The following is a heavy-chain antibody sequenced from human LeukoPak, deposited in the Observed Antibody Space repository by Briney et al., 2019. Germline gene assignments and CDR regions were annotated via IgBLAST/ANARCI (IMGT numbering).Heavy chain of an antibody. D-gene: IGHD6-19*01. V-gene: IGHV3-53*01. Sequence: PGGSLRLSCAASGFTFDDYAMHWVRQAPGKGLEWVSVIYSGGSTYYADSVKGRFTISRDNSKNTLYLQMNSLRAEDTAVYYCASGIAVAVSDYWGQGTLVTVSS. CDR2: IYSGGST. CDR3: ASGIAVAVSDY. CDR1: GFTFDDYA. J-gene: IGHJ4*02.